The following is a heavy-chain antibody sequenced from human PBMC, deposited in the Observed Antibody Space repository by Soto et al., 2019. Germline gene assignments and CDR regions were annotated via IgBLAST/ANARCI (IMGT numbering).Heavy chain of an antibody. Sequence: GASVKVSCKASGVTFSRQDMRWVRQAPGQGLEWMGGIIPIFGTPQYAEKIQDRATITADESTRTAYMELSRLTSGDTAEHYCATNEGRDGYSFDYWGQGTLVTVSS. CDR1: GVTFSRQD. CDR2: IIPIFGTP. J-gene: IGHJ4*02. V-gene: IGHV1-69*13. D-gene: IGHD5-12*01. CDR3: ATNEGRDGYSFDY.